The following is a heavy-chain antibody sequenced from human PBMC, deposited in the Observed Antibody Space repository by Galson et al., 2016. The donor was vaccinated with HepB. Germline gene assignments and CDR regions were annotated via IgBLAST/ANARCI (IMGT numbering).Heavy chain of an antibody. Sequence: SLRLSCAASGFTFSSCAMSWVRQAPGKGLEWVSSISSNGDETYYADSVKGRFAISRDNSESTLHLQMSSLGAEDTAVYYCAKRPSGTWGPFDYWGQGNLVIVSP. CDR2: ISSNGDET. V-gene: IGHV3-23*05. CDR1: GFTFSSCA. D-gene: IGHD1-1*01. CDR3: AKRPSGTWGPFDY. J-gene: IGHJ4*02.